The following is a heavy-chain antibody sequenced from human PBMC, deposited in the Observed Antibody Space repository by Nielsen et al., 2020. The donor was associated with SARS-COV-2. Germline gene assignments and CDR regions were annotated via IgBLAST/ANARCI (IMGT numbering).Heavy chain of an antibody. D-gene: IGHD5-24*01. V-gene: IGHV3-48*03. CDR3: ATTYNSGAYKWFDS. CDR1: GFPFSSYE. J-gene: IGHJ5*01. CDR2: ISGNGDDM. Sequence: GGSLRLSCAASGFPFSSYEMNWVRQAPGKGLEWISSISGNGDDMNYADSLKGRFTMSRDNGKNSLYLFMNNLRADDTAVYYCATTYNSGAYKWFDSWGQGTLVIVSS.